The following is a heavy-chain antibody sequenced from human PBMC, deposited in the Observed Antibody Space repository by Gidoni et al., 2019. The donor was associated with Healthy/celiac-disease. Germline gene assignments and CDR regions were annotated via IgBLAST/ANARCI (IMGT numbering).Heavy chain of an antibody. CDR2: ISYDGRNK. CDR1: GFTFSSYA. J-gene: IGHJ2*01. V-gene: IGHV3-30*04. CDR3: ARDRGGYFDL. Sequence: QVQLVESGGGVVQPGRSLRLSCAASGFTFSSYAMHWVRQAPGKGLEWVAVISYDGRNKYYADSVKGRFTISRDNSKNTLYLQMNSLRAEDTAVYYCARDRGGYFDLWGRGTLVTVSS. D-gene: IGHD3-16*01.